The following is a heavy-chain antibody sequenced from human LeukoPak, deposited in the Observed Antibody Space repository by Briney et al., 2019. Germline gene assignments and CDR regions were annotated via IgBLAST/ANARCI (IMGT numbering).Heavy chain of an antibody. V-gene: IGHV5-10-1*01. D-gene: IGHD4-17*01. CDR1: GYNFTSYW. J-gene: IGHJ6*02. CDR3: ARHLFSGGLGYGDPENGMDV. CDR2: IDPSDSYI. Sequence: GESLKISCQGSGYNFTSYWINWVRQMPGKGLEWMGRIDPSDSYINYSPSFQGHVTISADKSISTAYLQWSSLKASDTAMYYCARHLFSGGLGYGDPENGMDVWGQGTTVTVSS.